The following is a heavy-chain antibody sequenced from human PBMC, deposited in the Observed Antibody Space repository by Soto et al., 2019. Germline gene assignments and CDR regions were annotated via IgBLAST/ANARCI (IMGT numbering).Heavy chain of an antibody. V-gene: IGHV3-30-3*01. D-gene: IGHD6-6*01. CDR3: ARVYSSLDYGIDY. CDR2: ISYDGSNK. J-gene: IGHJ4*02. Sequence: QVQLVESGGGVVQPGRSLRLSCAASGFTFSTYSMHWVRQAPGKGLEWVAVISYDGSNKYYADSVKGRCTISRDNSKNTLFLQMDSLRLEDPAMYYCARVYSSLDYGIDYWGQGTLVTVSS. CDR1: GFTFSTYS.